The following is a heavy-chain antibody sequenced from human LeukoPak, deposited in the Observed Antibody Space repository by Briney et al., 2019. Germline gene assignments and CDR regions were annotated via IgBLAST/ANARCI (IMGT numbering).Heavy chain of an antibody. J-gene: IGHJ5*02. D-gene: IGHD2-2*01. CDR2: IFYSGST. V-gene: IGHV4-59*01. Sequence: SETLSLTCTVSGRSISSYYWSWIRQPPGKAWEWIGYIFYSGSTNYNPSLKSRVTISVDTSKNQFSLKLSSVTAADTAVYYCARERSSSTSLGVFDPRGQGTLVTVSS. CDR3: ARERSSSTSLGVFDP. CDR1: GRSISSYY.